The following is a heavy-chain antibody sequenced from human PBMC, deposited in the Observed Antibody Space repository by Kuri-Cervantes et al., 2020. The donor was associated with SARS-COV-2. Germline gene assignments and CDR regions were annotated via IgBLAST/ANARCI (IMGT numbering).Heavy chain of an antibody. D-gene: IGHD4-11*01. CDR2: IRYDGSNK. CDR1: GFTFSSYA. J-gene: IGHJ4*02. V-gene: IGHV3-30*02. Sequence: GGSLRLSCAASGFTFSSYAMHWVRQAPGKGLEWVAFIRYDGSNKYYADSVKGRVTISRDNSKNSLYLQMNSLRAEDTAVYYCAKIMTSVTTNDYWGQGTLVTVSS. CDR3: AKIMTSVTTNDY.